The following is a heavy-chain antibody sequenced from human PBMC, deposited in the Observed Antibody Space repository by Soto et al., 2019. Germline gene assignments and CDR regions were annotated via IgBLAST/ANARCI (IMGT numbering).Heavy chain of an antibody. D-gene: IGHD6-13*01. CDR3: AKVLIAAAGRDDRRKHFEF. J-gene: IGHJ4*02. Sequence: QVQLVESGGGVVQPGRSLRLSCAASGFTFSSYGMHWVRQAPGKGLEWVAVISYDGSNKYYADSVKGRFTISRDNSKNTLYLQMHRLRDEETDVYYCAKVLIAAAGRDDRRKHFEFWGQGTLVNVSS. CDR1: GFTFSSYG. V-gene: IGHV3-30*18. CDR2: ISYDGSNK.